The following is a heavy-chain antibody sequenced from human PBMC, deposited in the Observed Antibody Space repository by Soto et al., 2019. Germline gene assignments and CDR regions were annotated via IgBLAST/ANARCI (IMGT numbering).Heavy chain of an antibody. CDR1: GYSISSGYY. CDR3: ARALYCSGGSCSPLRGMDV. D-gene: IGHD2-15*01. V-gene: IGHV4-38-2*02. Sequence: SETLSLTCIVSGYSISSGYYWGWIRQPPGKGLEWIGTIYHSGSTYYNPSLKSRVTISVDTSKNQFSLKVKSVTAADTAVYYCARALYCSGGSCSPLRGMDVWGLGTTVTVSS. J-gene: IGHJ6*02. CDR2: IYHSGST.